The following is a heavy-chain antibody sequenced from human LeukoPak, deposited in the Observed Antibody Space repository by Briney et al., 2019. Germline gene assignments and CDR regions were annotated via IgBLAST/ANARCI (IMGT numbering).Heavy chain of an antibody. J-gene: IGHJ3*02. CDR3: ARDRYYYDSSGSGAFDI. D-gene: IGHD3-22*01. V-gene: IGHV4-59*01. CDR1: GGSISSYY. Sequence: PSETLSLTCTVSGGSISSYYWSWIRQPPGKGLEWIWYIYYSGSANYNPSLKSRVTISVDTSKNQFSLKLSSVTAADTAVYYCARDRYYYDSSGSGAFDIWGQGTMVTVSS. CDR2: IYYSGSA.